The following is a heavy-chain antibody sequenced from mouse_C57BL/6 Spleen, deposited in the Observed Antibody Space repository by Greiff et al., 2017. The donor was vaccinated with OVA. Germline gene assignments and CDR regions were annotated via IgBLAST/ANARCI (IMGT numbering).Heavy chain of an antibody. CDR2: IWTGGGT. CDR3: ARNTLYDDDEAY. V-gene: IGHV2-9-1*01. D-gene: IGHD2-4*01. CDR1: GFSLTSYA. Sequence: VHLVESGPGLVAPSQSLSITCTVSGFSLTSYAISWVRQPPGKGLEWLGVIWTGGGTNYNSALNPRLSISKDNTKSQVYLKMNSLQTDDTARYYCARNTLYDDDEAYWGQGTLVTVSA. J-gene: IGHJ3*01.